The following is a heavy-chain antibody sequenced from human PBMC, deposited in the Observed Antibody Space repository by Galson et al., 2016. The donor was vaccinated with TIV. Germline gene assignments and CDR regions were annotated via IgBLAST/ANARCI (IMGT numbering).Heavy chain of an antibody. CDR2: IIPLFSTA. CDR1: GGSFSSHV. V-gene: IGHV1-69*13. Sequence: SVKVSCKASGGSFSSHVFSWVRQASGQGLEWMGGIIPLFSTANYAQKFQGRVTISADESTSTVYMELRSLRSGDTAVYYCAKCRNTAMDTYYYYYGLDVWGQGTTVTVSS. CDR3: AKCRNTAMDTYYYYYGLDV. D-gene: IGHD5-18*01. J-gene: IGHJ6*02.